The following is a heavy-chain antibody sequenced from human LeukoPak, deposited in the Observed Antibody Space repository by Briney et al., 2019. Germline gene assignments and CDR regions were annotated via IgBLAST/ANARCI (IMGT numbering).Heavy chain of an antibody. CDR1: GFTFSSYA. CDR2: ISGSGGST. CDR3: AKVTTVVRGVIYGMDV. J-gene: IGHJ6*02. Sequence: PGGSLRLSCAASGFTFSSYAMSWVRQAPGKGLEWVAAISGSGGSTYYADSVKGRFTISRDNSKNTLYLQMNSLRAEDTAVYYCAKVTTVVRGVIYGMDVWGQGTTVTVSS. D-gene: IGHD3-10*01. V-gene: IGHV3-23*01.